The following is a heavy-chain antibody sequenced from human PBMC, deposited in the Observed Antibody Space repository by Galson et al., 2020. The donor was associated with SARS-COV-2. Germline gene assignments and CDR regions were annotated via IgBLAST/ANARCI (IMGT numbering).Heavy chain of an antibody. Sequence: ASVPVSCTASGYTFTRYYLQWVRQATGQGLEWVGIINPRDDITAYAQKFQGRVTMTRDTSTNTAHMELSSLIPEDTAVYYCARECGDTSSSVFDFCGRGTLVTVSS. V-gene: IGHV1-46*01. J-gene: IGHJ4*02. CDR2: INPRDDIT. CDR1: GYTFTRYY. D-gene: IGHD2-21*01. CDR3: ARECGDTSSSVFDF.